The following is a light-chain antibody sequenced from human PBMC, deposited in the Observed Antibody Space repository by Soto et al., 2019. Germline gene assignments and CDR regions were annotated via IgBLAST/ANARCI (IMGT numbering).Light chain of an antibody. J-gene: IGKJ2*01. CDR2: AAS. Sequence: DIQMTQSPSSLSASVGDRVTITCRASQSISSYLNWYQQKPGKAPKLLIYAASSLQSGVPSRFSGSGSGTDFTLTISSLQPEDFATYYCQHYNNWPFTFGQGTKVDIK. CDR3: QHYNNWPFT. CDR1: QSISSY. V-gene: IGKV1-39*01.